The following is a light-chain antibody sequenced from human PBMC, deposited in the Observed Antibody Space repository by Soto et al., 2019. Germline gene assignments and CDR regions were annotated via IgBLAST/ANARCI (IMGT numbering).Light chain of an antibody. CDR3: RQYGSSPSYT. CDR2: GAS. CDR1: QSVSSSSY. Sequence: EIVLTQSPGTLSLSPGERATLSCRASQSVSSSSYLAWYQQKPGQAPRLLIYGASSRATGIPDRFSGSGSETDFALNIRRLEPEDFAVYYCRQYGSSPSYTFGQGTKLEIK. V-gene: IGKV3-20*01. J-gene: IGKJ2*01.